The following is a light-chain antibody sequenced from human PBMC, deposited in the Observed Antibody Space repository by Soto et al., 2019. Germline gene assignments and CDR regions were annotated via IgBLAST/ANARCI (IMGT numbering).Light chain of an antibody. CDR2: RNN. CDR3: AAWDDSLSGRV. V-gene: IGLV1-47*01. J-gene: IGLJ2*01. CDR1: SSNIGSNY. Sequence: QCVLTQPPSGSGTPGQRVTISCSGSSSNIGSNYVYWYQQLPGTAPKLLIYRNNQRPSGVPDRFSGSKSGTSASLAISGLRSEDEADYYCAAWDDSLSGRVFGGGTQLTV.